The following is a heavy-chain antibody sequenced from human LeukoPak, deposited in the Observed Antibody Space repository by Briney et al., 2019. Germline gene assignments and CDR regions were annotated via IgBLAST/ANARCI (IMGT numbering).Heavy chain of an antibody. Sequence: PETLSLTCTVSGGSISSYYWSWIRQPAGKGLEWIGHIYTSGSTNYNPSLKSRVTMSVDTSKNQFSLKLSSVTAADTAVYYCAIPVGVSDAFDIWGQGTMVTVSS. CDR2: IYTSGST. CDR1: GGSISSYY. D-gene: IGHD3-10*01. J-gene: IGHJ3*02. V-gene: IGHV4-4*07. CDR3: AIPVGVSDAFDI.